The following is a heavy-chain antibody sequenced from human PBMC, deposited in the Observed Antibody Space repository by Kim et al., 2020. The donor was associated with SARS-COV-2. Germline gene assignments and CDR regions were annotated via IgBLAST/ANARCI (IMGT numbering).Heavy chain of an antibody. CDR1: GYTITSGYH. D-gene: IGHD2-8*01. V-gene: IGHV4-38-2*02. Sequence: SETLSLTCSVSGYTITSGYHWGWIRQPPGKGLEWVGTISHNGDTYYNPSLNSRFTISIDTSKNQFSLKLTSVTAADTAVYFYSRVSTVVRKWNFWCPGTL. CDR3: SRVSTVVRKWNF. CDR2: ISHNGDT. J-gene: IGHJ4*03.